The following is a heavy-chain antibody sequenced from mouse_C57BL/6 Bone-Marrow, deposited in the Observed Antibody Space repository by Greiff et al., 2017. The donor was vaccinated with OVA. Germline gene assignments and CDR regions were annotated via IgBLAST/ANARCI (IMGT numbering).Heavy chain of an antibody. CDR2: IYPRRGNT. V-gene: IGHV1-81*01. D-gene: IGHD1-1*01. J-gene: IGHJ1*03. Sequence: QVQLQQSGAELARPGASVKLSCKASGYTFTSYGISWVQPSTGQGLEWIGEIYPRRGNTYYNEKFKGKATLTADKSSSTAYMELRSLTSEDSAVYICARRDYGSSPDVWGTGTTVTVSS. CDR3: ARRDYGSSPDV. CDR1: GYTFTSYG.